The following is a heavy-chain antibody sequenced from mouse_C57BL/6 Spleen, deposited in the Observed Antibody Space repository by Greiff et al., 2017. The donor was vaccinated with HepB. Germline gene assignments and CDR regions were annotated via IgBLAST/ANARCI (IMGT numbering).Heavy chain of an antibody. J-gene: IGHJ4*01. CDR3: ARRRTMPYYYAMDY. D-gene: IGHD1-1*02. Sequence: VQLQQSGPELVKPGASVKISCKASGYSFTGYYMNWVKQSPEKSLEWIGEINPSTGGTTYNQKFKAKATLTVDKSSSTAYMQLKSLTSEDSAVYYCARRRTMPYYYAMDYWGQGTSVTVSS. CDR2: INPSTGGT. CDR1: GYSFTGYY. V-gene: IGHV1-42*01.